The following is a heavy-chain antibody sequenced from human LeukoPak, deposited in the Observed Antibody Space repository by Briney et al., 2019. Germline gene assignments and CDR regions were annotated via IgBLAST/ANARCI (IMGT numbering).Heavy chain of an antibody. Sequence: PETLSLTCTLSVASSSSSYCSWIRQPPGKRRERIGHIHYSGSTNYNLCLKSRVTISVDTSKKQFSLKLSSVTAADTAVYYCARHVDSWGAFDIWGQGTRVTVSS. J-gene: IGHJ3*02. D-gene: IGHD7-27*01. CDR3: ARHVDSWGAFDI. CDR2: IHYSGST. CDR1: VASSSSSY. V-gene: IGHV4-59*08.